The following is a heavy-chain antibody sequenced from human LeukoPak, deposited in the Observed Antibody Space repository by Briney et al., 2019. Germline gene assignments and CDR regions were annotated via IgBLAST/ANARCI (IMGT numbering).Heavy chain of an antibody. CDR2: ISGSGGST. CDR1: GFTFSSYW. Sequence: GGSLRLSCAASGFTFSSYWMSWVRQAPGKGLEWVSAISGSGGSTYYADSVKGRFTISRDNSKNTLYLQMNSLRAEDTALYYCARDADSGYYYYYMDVWGKGTTVTVSS. J-gene: IGHJ6*03. D-gene: IGHD3-22*01. V-gene: IGHV3-23*01. CDR3: ARDADSGYYYYYMDV.